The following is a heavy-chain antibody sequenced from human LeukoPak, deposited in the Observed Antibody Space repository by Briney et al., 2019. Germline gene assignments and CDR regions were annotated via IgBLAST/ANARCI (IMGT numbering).Heavy chain of an antibody. CDR2: ITSNGGST. Sequence: GGSLRLSCGASGFTFSSYAMHWVRQAPGKGLEYISSITSNGGSTYYSNSVKGRFTISRDNSKNTLYLQMGSLRAEDMAVYYCARGVTYDAFDIWGQGTMVTVSS. CDR1: GFTFSSYA. V-gene: IGHV3-64*01. J-gene: IGHJ3*02. CDR3: ARGVTYDAFDI. D-gene: IGHD2-21*02.